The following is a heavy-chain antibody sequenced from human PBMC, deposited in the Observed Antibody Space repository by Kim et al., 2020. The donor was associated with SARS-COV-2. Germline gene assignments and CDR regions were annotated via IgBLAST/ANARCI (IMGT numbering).Heavy chain of an antibody. J-gene: IGHJ6*03. V-gene: IGHV3-30*18. CDR2: VSSDGTIK. CDR1: GFTFDNYD. CDR3: AKDASKISRGHDPLPYMDV. D-gene: IGHD4-4*01. Sequence: GGSLRLSCAASGFTFDNYDMHWVRQAPGKGLEWVALVSSDGTIKYYADSVKGRFPISRDNSRNTLYLQLNFLRPEDTAVYYCAKDASKISRGHDPLPYMDVWGKGTTVTVS.